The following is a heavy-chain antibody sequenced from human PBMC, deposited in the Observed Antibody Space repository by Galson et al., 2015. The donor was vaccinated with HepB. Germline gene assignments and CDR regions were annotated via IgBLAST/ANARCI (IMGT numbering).Heavy chain of an antibody. J-gene: IGHJ6*02. CDR3: ARYPRGDCGGSDCYESRHGMDV. V-gene: IGHV3-11*03. D-gene: IGHD2-21*02. CDR1: GFPFSAFY. Sequence: SLRLSCAASGFPFSAFYMTWIRQAPGKGLEWISYISTTSSYTRYAASVQGRFTISRDNAKSSLYLRMSGLRVEDTAIYYCARYPRGDCGGSDCYESRHGMDVWGQGTTVTVSS. CDR2: ISTTSSYT.